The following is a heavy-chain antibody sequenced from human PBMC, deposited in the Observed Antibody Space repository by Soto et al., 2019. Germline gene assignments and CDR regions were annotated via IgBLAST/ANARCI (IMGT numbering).Heavy chain of an antibody. CDR3: ASDHLLSNKYYGMQV. Sequence: TLSLTCTVSGDSISSNGYYWSWIRQHPGKGLEWIGYIYYSGSTYYNPSLKSRVTISLDTSKKQFSLKLSSVTAADTAVYYCASDHLLSNKYYGMQVSGQGTMVTVSS. CDR2: IYYSGST. CDR1: GDSISSNGYY. V-gene: IGHV4-31*03. J-gene: IGHJ6*02.